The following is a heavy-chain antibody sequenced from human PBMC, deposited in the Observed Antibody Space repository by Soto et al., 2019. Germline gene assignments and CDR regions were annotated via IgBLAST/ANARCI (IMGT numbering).Heavy chain of an antibody. Sequence: EVQLLESGGGLVQPGGSLRLSCAASGFIFNNYVMNWVRQAPGKGLEWVSSISGSGGYIYYADSVRGRFTSSRDNSNTALHLQMKSLRAEDTAIYYCAKDTCTSTNCYADYWGQGTLVTVSS. CDR3: AKDTCTSTNCYADY. J-gene: IGHJ4*02. D-gene: IGHD2-2*01. V-gene: IGHV3-23*01. CDR2: ISGSGGYI. CDR1: GFIFNNYV.